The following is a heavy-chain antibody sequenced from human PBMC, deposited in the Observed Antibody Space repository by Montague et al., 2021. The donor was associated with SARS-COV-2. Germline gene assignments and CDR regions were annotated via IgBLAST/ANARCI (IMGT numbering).Heavy chain of an antibody. CDR3: ARSISSSGARDN. Sequence: SETLSLTCTVSGGSLNKHYWSWIRKAPGKGLEWRGNIFYKGNTNXNVFLWGRVSMSLDTPQNQLSLRLTSLTAADTAVYYCARSISSSGARDNWGQGTLVPVSS. CDR2: IFYKGNT. CDR1: GGSLNKHY. J-gene: IGHJ4*02. D-gene: IGHD3-22*01. V-gene: IGHV4-59*11.